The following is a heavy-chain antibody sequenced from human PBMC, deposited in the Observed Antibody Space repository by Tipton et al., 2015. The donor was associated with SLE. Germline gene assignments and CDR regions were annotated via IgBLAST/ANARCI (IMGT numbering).Heavy chain of an antibody. D-gene: IGHD5-12*01. CDR3: AREYSGYDYRTFDH. Sequence: TLSLTCAVSGASITSSDWWSWVRQPPGKGLEYIGEIHHRGSTNYKSSLRGRVTISVDKSKNQFPLKLTSVTAADTAVYYCAREYSGYDYRTFDHWGQGTLVTVSS. V-gene: IGHV4-4*02. CDR1: GASITSSDW. J-gene: IGHJ4*02. CDR2: IHHRGST.